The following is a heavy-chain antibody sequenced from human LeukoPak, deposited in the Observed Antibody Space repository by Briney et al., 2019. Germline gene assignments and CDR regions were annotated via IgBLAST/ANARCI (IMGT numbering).Heavy chain of an antibody. CDR1: GFTFSSYA. CDR3: AREQGVRGVMAFDY. CDR2: ISYDGTNN. Sequence: GRSLRPSCAASGFTFSSYAMHWVRQAPGKGREWVAGISYDGTNNYYADSVKGRFTISRDNSKTTLYLQMNSLRAEDTAVYYCAREQGVRGVMAFDYWGQGTLVTVSS. V-gene: IGHV3-30-3*01. D-gene: IGHD3-10*01. J-gene: IGHJ4*02.